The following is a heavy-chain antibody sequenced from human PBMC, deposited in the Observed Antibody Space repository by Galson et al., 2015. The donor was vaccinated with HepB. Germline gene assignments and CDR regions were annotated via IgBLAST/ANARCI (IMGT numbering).Heavy chain of an antibody. CDR3: VQAPQVNPAFY. V-gene: IGHV3-53*01. CDR2: IYDDGRT. CDR1: GFVVSTSH. D-gene: IGHD3-3*02. J-gene: IGHJ4*01. Sequence: SLRLSCAASGFVVSTSHMSWVRQAPGRGLEWVSIIYDDGRTFYSDSVTGRFIISRDISRNSLHLQMRSLRADDTALYYCVQAPQVNPAFYWGQGTLVTVSS.